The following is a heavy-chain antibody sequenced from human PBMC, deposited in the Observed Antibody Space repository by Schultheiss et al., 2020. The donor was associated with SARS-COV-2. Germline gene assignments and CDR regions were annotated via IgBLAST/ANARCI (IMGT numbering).Heavy chain of an antibody. J-gene: IGHJ6*03. CDR3: AKDGIVVVPAAIQDYYYYMDV. D-gene: IGHD2-2*02. V-gene: IGHV3-7*01. CDR2: IKQDGSNK. Sequence: GGSLRLSCAASGFTFSSYWMSWVRQAPGKGLEWVANIKQDGSNKYYADSVKGRFTISRDNSKNTLYLQMNSLRAEDTAVYYCAKDGIVVVPAAIQDYYYYMDVWGKGTTVTVSS. CDR1: GFTFSSYW.